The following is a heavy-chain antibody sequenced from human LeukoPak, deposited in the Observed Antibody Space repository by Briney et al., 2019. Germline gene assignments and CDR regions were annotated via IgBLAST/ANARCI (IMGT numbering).Heavy chain of an antibody. CDR3: ARNRYYYGSGNYGVPNWFDP. J-gene: IGHJ5*02. CDR2: IYCSGST. Sequence: SETLSLTCTVSGGSISSNSYYWGWIRQPPGKGLKWIASIYCSGSTYYNPSLKSRVTISVHTSNNQFSLKLSSVTAADTALSYCARNRYYYGSGNYGVPNWFDPWGEGTLVTVSS. D-gene: IGHD3-10*01. CDR1: GGSISSNSYY. V-gene: IGHV4-39*01.